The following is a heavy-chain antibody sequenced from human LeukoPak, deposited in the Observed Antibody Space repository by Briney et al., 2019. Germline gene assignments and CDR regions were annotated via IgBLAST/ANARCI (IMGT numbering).Heavy chain of an antibody. CDR2: IYTSGST. V-gene: IGHV4-4*07. J-gene: IGHJ4*02. D-gene: IGHD6-19*01. Sequence: SETLSLTCTVSGGSISSYYWSWIRQPAGKGLEWIRRIYTSGSTNYNPSLKSRVTMSVDTSKNQFSLKLSSVTAADTAVYYCAREPSSGWYRPYYFDYWGQGTLVTVSS. CDR3: AREPSSGWYRPYYFDY. CDR1: GGSISSYY.